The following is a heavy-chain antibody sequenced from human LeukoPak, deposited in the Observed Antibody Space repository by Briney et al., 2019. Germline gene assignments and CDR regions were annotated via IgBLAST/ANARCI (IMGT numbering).Heavy chain of an antibody. CDR2: INHSGST. V-gene: IGHV4-34*01. CDR1: GGSFSGYY. CDR3: ARFSMIVVVTPFDI. J-gene: IGHJ3*02. Sequence: SETLSLTCAVYGGSFSGYYWSWIRQPPGKGLEWIGEINHSGSTNYNPSLKSRVTISVDTSKNQFSLKLSSVTAADTAVYYCARFSMIVVVTPFDIWGQGTMITVSS. D-gene: IGHD3-22*01.